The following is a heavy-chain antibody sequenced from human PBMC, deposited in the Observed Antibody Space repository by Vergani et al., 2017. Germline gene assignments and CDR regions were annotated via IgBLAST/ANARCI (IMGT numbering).Heavy chain of an antibody. CDR2: ISAYNGNT. CDR1: GYTFTSYG. Sequence: QVQLVQSGAEVKKPGASVKVSCKASGYTFTSYGISWVRQAPGQGLEWMGWISAYNGNTNYAQKLQGRVTMTTDTSTSTAYMELSSLRSEDTAVYYCARDPVYCSSTSCLFDYWGQGTLVTVSS. CDR3: ARDPVYCSSTSCLFDY. V-gene: IGHV1-18*01. D-gene: IGHD2-2*01. J-gene: IGHJ4*02.